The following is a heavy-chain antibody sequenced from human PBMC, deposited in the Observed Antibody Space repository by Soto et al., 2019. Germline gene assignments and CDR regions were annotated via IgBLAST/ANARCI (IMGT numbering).Heavy chain of an antibody. D-gene: IGHD3-10*01. CDR3: ARQITMVRGVRGNWFDP. V-gene: IGHV4-39*01. CDR2: IYYSGST. J-gene: IGHJ5*02. Sequence: PSETLSLTCTVSGGSISSSSYYWGWIRQPPGKGLEWIGSIYYSGSTYYNPSLKSRVTISVDTSKNQFSLKLSSVTAADTAVYYCARQITMVRGVRGNWFDPWGQGTLVTVSS. CDR1: GGSISSSSYY.